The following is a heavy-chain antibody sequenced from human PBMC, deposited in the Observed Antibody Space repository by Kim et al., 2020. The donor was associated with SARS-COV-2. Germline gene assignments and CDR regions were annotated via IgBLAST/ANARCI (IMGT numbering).Heavy chain of an antibody. CDR2: ISYRGNT. CDR1: GGSISGYW. D-gene: IGHD2-8*01. J-gene: IGHJ4*02. V-gene: IGHV4-59*13. Sequence: SETLSLTCAPSGGSISGYWWSWIRQPPGKGLEWVGYISYRGNTVFNPSLKSRVTMSVDMSKNQFSLKLSSVTAADTAVYYCARRTSKGVYAIVSDSWGQRTLCTVSP. CDR3: ARRTSKGVYAIVSDS.